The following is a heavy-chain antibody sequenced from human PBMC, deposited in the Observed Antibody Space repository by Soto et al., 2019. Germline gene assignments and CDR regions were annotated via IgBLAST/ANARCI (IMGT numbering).Heavy chain of an antibody. CDR3: ARLVYDTRLNYMYFDF. J-gene: IGHJ4*02. V-gene: IGHV4-4*02. D-gene: IGHD3-10*01. Sequence: PSERMSLTCAVSGVSISSGNWWTWVRQSPQRGLEYIGEIFHDGTANYYPSFERRVAISVDTSKNQFSLKLTSVTAAHTAIYLCARLVYDTRLNYMYFDFWGQGTLVTAS. CDR2: IFHDGTA. CDR1: GVSISSGNW.